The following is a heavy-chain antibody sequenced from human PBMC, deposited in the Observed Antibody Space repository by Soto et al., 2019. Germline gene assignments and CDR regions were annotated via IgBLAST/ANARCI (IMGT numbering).Heavy chain of an antibody. Sequence: EVQLVESGGGLVQPGGSLKLSCAASGFTFSGSAMHWVRQASGKGLEWVGRIRSKANSYATAYAASVKGRFTISRDDSKNTAYLQMNSLKTEDTAVYYCTSPQDNWNWKKGSSWGQGTLVTVSS. V-gene: IGHV3-73*01. D-gene: IGHD1-7*01. CDR3: TSPQDNWNWKKGSS. CDR1: GFTFSGSA. J-gene: IGHJ4*02. CDR2: IRSKANSYAT.